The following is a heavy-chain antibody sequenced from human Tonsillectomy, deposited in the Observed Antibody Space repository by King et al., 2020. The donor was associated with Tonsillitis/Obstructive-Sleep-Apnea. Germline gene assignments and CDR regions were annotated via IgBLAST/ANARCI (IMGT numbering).Heavy chain of an antibody. CDR2: ISGSSSYI. Sequence: VQLVESGGGLVKPGGSLRLSCAASGFTFNSYSMNWVRQAPGKGLEWVSSISGSSSYIYYADSVKGRFTISRDNAKNSLFLQMNSLRAEDTAVDYCESAYGDSPFYYGMDVWGQGTTVTAAS. CDR3: ESAYGDSPFYYGMDV. V-gene: IGHV3-21*01. J-gene: IGHJ6*01. CDR1: GFTFNSYS. D-gene: IGHD4-17*01.